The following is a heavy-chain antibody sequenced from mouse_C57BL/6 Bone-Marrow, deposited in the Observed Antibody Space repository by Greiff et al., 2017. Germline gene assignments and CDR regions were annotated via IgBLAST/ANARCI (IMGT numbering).Heavy chain of an antibody. V-gene: IGHV5-6*01. D-gene: IGHD2-12*01. CDR2: ISSGGSYT. J-gene: IGHJ2*01. CDR1: GFTFSSYG. Sequence: EVKLVESGGDLVKPGESLTLSCAASGFTFSSYGMSWVRQTPDKRLAWVATISSGGSYTYYPDSVKGRFNITRDNAKNTLYLQMNSLRTKDTAMYYFARPCYSPLDSGGQGTTLTVAS. CDR3: ARPCYSPLDS.